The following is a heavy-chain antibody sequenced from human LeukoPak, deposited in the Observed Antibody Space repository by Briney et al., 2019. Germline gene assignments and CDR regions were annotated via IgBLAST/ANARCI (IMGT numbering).Heavy chain of an antibody. CDR1: GGSFSGYY. CDR2: INHSGST. V-gene: IGHV4-34*01. J-gene: IGHJ5*02. D-gene: IGHD1-14*01. Sequence: SETLSLTCAVYGGSFSGYYWSWIRQPPGKGLEWIGEINHSGSTNYNPSLKSRVTISVDTSKNQFSLKLSSMTPADTAAYYCVRDGGLRITQRRWFDPWGQGTLVTVSS. CDR3: VRDGGLRITQRRWFDP.